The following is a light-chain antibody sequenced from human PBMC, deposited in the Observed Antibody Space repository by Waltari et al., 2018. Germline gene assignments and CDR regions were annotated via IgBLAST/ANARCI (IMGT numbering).Light chain of an antibody. J-gene: IGLJ1*01. CDR3: CSYAGSYTFYV. CDR2: DVR. Sequence: QSALTQPRSVSGSPGQSVTISCTGTSSAVGGYNYVSCYQQHPGKAPKLMIYDVRKRPSGVPDRFSGSKSGNTASLTISGLQAEDEADYYCCSYAGSYTFYVFGTGTKVTVL. V-gene: IGLV2-11*01. CDR1: SSAVGGYNY.